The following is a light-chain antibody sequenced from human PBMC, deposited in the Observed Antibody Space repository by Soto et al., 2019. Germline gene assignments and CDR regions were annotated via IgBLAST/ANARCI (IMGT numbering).Light chain of an antibody. Sequence: EIVLTQSPATLSFSPGERATLSCRASQSVSSYLAWYQQKPGQAPRLLIYDTSTRAAGVPARFRGSGSGTEFTITITSLQSEDFEVYDCQQYNSWPRTFGQGTKGDI. CDR2: DTS. V-gene: IGKV3-15*01. CDR1: QSVSSY. CDR3: QQYNSWPRT. J-gene: IGKJ1*01.